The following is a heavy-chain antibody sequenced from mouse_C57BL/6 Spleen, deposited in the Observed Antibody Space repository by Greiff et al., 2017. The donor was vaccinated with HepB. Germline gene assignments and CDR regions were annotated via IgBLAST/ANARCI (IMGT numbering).Heavy chain of an antibody. CDR1: GYTFTSYW. Sequence: QVQLQQPGAELVKPGASVKLSCKASGYTFTSYWMHWVKQSPGRGLEWIGRIDPNSGGTKYNEKFKSKATLTVDKPSSTAYMQLSSLTSEDSAVYYCASYYDYDGGYWYFDVWGTGTTVTVSS. D-gene: IGHD2-4*01. J-gene: IGHJ1*03. CDR2: IDPNSGGT. V-gene: IGHV1-72*01. CDR3: ASYYDYDGGYWYFDV.